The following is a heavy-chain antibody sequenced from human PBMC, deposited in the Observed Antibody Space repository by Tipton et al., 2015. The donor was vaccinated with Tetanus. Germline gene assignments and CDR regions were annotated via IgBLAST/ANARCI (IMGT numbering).Heavy chain of an antibody. J-gene: IGHJ4*02. CDR2: ISTRGTSI. CDR1: GFDFSVHN. D-gene: IGHD4-17*01. Sequence: GSLRLSCAASGFDFSVHNMNWIRQAPGKGLEWLSYISTRGTSIYYADSVKGRFTVSRDDAKSSLFLQLDSLRGEDTAVYYCARDPYGDSPNYFDYWGQGTLVTVSS. CDR3: ARDPYGDSPNYFDY. V-gene: IGHV3-48*01.